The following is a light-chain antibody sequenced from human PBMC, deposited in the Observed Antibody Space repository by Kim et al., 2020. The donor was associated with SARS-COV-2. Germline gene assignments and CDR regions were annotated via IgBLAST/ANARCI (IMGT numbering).Light chain of an antibody. CDR3: QKYKNAPYT. J-gene: IGKJ2*01. Sequence: SASVGDRVSITCRASEAISNHLVWYQQKPGKVPKLLIYAASILQSGVPSRFSGSGSGTDFNLTISSLQPEDVATYYCQKYKNAPYTFGPGTKLEI. V-gene: IGKV1-27*01. CDR2: AAS. CDR1: EAISNH.